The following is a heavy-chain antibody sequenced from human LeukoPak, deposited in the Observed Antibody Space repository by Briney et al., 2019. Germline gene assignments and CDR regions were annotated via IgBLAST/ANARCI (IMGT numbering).Heavy chain of an antibody. CDR3: ARVQSVQLWLIQQSNWFDP. J-gene: IGHJ5*02. CDR2: INANTGNP. CDR1: GYTFTSYT. V-gene: IGHV7-4-1*02. D-gene: IGHD5-18*01. Sequence: EASVKVSCKASGYTFTSYTMNWVRQAPGQGLEWMGWINANTGNPTYAQGFTGRFVFSLDTSVSTAYLQISSLKAEDTAVYYCARVQSVQLWLIQQSNWFDPWGQGTLVTVSS.